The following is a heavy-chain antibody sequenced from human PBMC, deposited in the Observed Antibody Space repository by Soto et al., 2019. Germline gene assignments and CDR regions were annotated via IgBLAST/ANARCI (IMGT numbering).Heavy chain of an antibody. Sequence: ASVKVSCKASGYTFTSYDINWVRQATGQGLEWMGWMNPNSGNTGYAQKFQGRVTMTRSTSISTAYMELSSLRSEDTAVYYCARGVSPYYGWHREPFDISAQGTIVTVS. CDR3: ARGVSPYYGWHREPFDI. CDR2: MNPNSGNT. CDR1: GYTFTSYD. J-gene: IGHJ3*02. D-gene: IGHD3-9*01. V-gene: IGHV1-8*01.